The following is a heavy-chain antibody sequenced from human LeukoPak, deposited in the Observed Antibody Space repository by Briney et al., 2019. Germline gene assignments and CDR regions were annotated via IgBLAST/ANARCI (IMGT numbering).Heavy chain of an antibody. D-gene: IGHD4-11*01. CDR1: GGSISSSSYY. CDR2: IYYSGST. V-gene: IGHV4-39*01. CDR3: GRHEADYSNNPFDY. Sequence: PSETLSLTCTVSGGSISSSSYYWGWIRQPPGKGLEWIGTIYYSGSTYYNPSLKSRVTISVDTSKNQFSLKLSSVTAADTAVYYCGRHEADYSNNPFDYWGQGTLVTVSS. J-gene: IGHJ4*02.